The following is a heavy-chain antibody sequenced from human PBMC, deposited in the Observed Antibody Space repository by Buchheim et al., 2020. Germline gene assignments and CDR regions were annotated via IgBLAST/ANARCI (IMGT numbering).Heavy chain of an antibody. V-gene: IGHV3-30*18. J-gene: IGHJ2*01. CDR1: GFTFSTFG. Sequence: QVHLVESGGGVVQPGRSLRLSCAASGFTFSTFGMHWVRQAPGKGLEWVAVISYDGYNIYYADSLKGRLTISRDNSKNTLYVQMNSLRTEDTAIYYCAKAARQSADYWYFDLWGRGTL. CDR3: AKAARQSADYWYFDL. D-gene: IGHD4-11*01. CDR2: ISYDGYNI.